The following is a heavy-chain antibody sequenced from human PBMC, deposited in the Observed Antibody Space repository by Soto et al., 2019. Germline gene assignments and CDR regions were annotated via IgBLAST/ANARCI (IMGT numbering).Heavy chain of an antibody. CDR2: IDPSGART. J-gene: IGHJ4*02. CDR3: ATTIIYGDPGDY. V-gene: IGHV1-46*01. Sequence: QVQVQQSGAEEKEPGASVRISCKASGYTFISYYMHWVRQAPGQGLEWMGIIDPSGARTTYAQRFRGRVTMTWDTSRSTVYMDMTSLRPDDTAVYFCATTIIYGDPGDYWGQGTVVSVSS. CDR1: GYTFISYY. D-gene: IGHD4-17*01.